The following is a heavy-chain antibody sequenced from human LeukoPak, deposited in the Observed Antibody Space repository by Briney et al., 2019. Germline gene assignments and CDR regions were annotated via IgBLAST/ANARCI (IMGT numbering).Heavy chain of an antibody. J-gene: IGHJ3*02. V-gene: IGHV1-18*01. CDR2: ISAYNGNT. Sequence: ASVKVSCKASGYTFTSYGIGWVRQAPGQGLEWLGWISAYNGNTNYAQKLQGRVTMTTDTSTSTAYMELRSLRSDDTAVYYCARAGVWDYSDSSGYHNAAFDIWGQGTMVTVSS. CDR1: GYTFTSYG. CDR3: ARAGVWDYSDSSGYHNAAFDI. D-gene: IGHD3-22*01.